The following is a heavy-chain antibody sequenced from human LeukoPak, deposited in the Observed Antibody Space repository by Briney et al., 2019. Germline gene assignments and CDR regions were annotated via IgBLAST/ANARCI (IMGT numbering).Heavy chain of an antibody. V-gene: IGHV3-33*01. J-gene: IGHJ6*03. Sequence: GGSLRLSCAASGFTFSSYGMHWVRQAPGKGLEWVAVIWYDGSNKYYADSVKGRFTISRDNSKNTLYLQMNSLRAEDTAVYYCARGGRAGTYYYYYYMDVWGKGTPVTVSS. CDR2: IWYDGSNK. CDR3: ARGGRAGTYYYYYYMDV. CDR1: GFTFSSYG.